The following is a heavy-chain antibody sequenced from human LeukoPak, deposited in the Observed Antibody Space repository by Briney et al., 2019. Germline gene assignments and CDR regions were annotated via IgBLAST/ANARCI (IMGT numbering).Heavy chain of an antibody. CDR1: GGSISSYY. D-gene: IGHD2-2*01. CDR3: ARVDHIVVVPAAMLTDWFDP. Sequence: SETLSLTCTVSGGSISSYYWSWLRQPAGKGLEWIGRIYTSGSTNYNPSLKSRVTMSVDTSKNQFSLKLSSVTAADTAVYYCARVDHIVVVPAAMLTDWFDPWGQGALVTVSS. CDR2: IYTSGST. V-gene: IGHV4-4*07. J-gene: IGHJ5*02.